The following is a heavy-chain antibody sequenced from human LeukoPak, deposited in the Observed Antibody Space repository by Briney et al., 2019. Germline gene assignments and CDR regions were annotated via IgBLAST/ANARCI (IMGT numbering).Heavy chain of an antibody. CDR2: IKYDESEK. V-gene: IGHV3-7*03. J-gene: IGHJ4*02. CDR3: ARDGYEPGLYFDY. Sequence: PGGSLRLSCVASGVSFRSYWMNWVRQAPGKGLEWVASIKYDESEKYSVGGRFTISRDNAKNSLYLQIDSLRAGDTAMYYCARDGYEPGLYFDYWGQGTLVTASS. D-gene: IGHD1-14*01. CDR1: GVSFRSYW.